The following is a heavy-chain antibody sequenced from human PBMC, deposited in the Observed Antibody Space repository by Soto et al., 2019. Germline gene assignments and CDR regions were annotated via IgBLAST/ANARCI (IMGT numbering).Heavy chain of an antibody. D-gene: IGHD7-27*01. J-gene: IGHJ6*03. CDR1: GFILSDCA. CDR2: ISSSSSVI. V-gene: IGHV3-48*01. CDR3: ARDLSWGSNWYYYMDV. Sequence: EVQLVESGGGLVQPGVSLRLSCATSGFILSDCAMNWVRQAPGKGLERVSYISSSSSVIDYADSVKGRFTVSRENARNSLYLHMNSLRAEDTAVYYCARDLSWGSNWYYYMDVWGKGTTVTVSS.